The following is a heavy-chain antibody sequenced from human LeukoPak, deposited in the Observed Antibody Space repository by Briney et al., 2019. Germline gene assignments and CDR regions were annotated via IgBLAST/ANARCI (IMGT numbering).Heavy chain of an antibody. V-gene: IGHV3-74*01. CDR3: AGTVGSAPDYYDSGGFAVLDY. J-gene: IGHJ4*02. CDR1: GFTFSSYW. Sequence: PGGSLRLSCAASGFTFSSYWMHWVRQVPGKGLVWVSRINSDGRTTRYADSVKGRFTISRDNAKNTLFLQMNSLRAEDTAVYYCAGTVGSAPDYYDSGGFAVLDYWGQGTLVTVSS. D-gene: IGHD3-10*01. CDR2: INSDGRTT.